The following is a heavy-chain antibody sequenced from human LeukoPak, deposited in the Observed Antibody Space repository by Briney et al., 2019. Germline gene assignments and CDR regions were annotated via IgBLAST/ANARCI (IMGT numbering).Heavy chain of an antibody. CDR1: GFTFSSYS. V-gene: IGHV3-21*01. D-gene: IGHD2-15*01. J-gene: IGHJ5*02. CDR2: ISSSSSYI. Sequence: GGSLRLFCAGSGFTFSSYSMNWLRQAPGKGLEWVSSISSSSSYIYYADSVKGRFTISRGNAKNSLYLQMNSLRAEDTAVYYCAALGGCSGGSCYPIGIPNWFDPWGQGTLVTVSS. CDR3: AALGGCSGGSCYPIGIPNWFDP.